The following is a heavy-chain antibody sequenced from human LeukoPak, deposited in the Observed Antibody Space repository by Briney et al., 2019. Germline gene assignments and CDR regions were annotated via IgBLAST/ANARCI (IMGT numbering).Heavy chain of an antibody. Sequence: GGSLRLSCAASGFIVSSYYMNWVRQAPGKGLEWVSGLYSGGSTYYADSVKGRFTISRDKSKNTLYLQMNSLRAEDTAVYFCAKAMTSVVTPGASWGQGTLVTVSS. CDR3: AKAMTSVVTPGAS. J-gene: IGHJ5*02. CDR2: LYSGGST. CDR1: GFIVSSYY. V-gene: IGHV3-53*01. D-gene: IGHD4-23*01.